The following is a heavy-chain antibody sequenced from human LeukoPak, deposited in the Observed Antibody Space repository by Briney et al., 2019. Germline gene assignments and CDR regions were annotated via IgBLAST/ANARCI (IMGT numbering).Heavy chain of an antibody. CDR1: GYTFTSYY. J-gene: IGHJ5*02. CDR2: INPNSGGT. Sequence: GASVKVSCKASGYTFTSYYMHWVRQAPGQGLEWMGWINPNSGGTNYAQKFQGRVTMTRDTSISTAYMELSRLRSDDTAVYYCARCPSGGIAARLTRRSNWFDPWGQGTLVTVSS. V-gene: IGHV1-2*02. D-gene: IGHD6-6*01. CDR3: ARCPSGGIAARLTRRSNWFDP.